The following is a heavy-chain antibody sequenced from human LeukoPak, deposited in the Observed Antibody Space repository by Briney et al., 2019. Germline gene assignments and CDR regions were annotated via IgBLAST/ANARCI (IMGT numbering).Heavy chain of an antibody. CDR1: GGSISSYY. CDR3: AREYSGSYRGYYYYYMDV. Sequence: PSETLSLTCTVSGGSISSYYWSWIRQPAGKGLEWIGRIYTSGSTNYNPSLKSRVTMSVDTSKNQFSLKLSSVTAADTDVYYCAREYSGSYRGYYYYYMDVWGKGTTVTVSS. D-gene: IGHD1-26*01. CDR2: IYTSGST. J-gene: IGHJ6*03. V-gene: IGHV4-4*07.